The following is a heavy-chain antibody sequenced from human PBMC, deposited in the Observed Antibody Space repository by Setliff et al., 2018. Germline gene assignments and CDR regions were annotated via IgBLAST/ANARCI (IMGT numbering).Heavy chain of an antibody. Sequence: SVKVSCKASGYTFNNYFLHWVRQAPGQGLEWMGGIIPMFGTTYYAQRFQGRVTLTADESTSTAYMELSSLRSEDTAVYYCAREMLVVRGVNSYYYYMDVWGKGTTVTVSS. CDR1: GYTFNNYF. CDR3: AREMLVVRGVNSYYYYMDV. V-gene: IGHV1-69*13. J-gene: IGHJ6*03. D-gene: IGHD3-10*02. CDR2: IIPMFGTT.